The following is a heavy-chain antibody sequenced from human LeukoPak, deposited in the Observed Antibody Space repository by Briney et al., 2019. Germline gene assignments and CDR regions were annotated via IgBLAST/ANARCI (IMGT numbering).Heavy chain of an antibody. J-gene: IGHJ4*02. CDR1: GGSISSGGYY. Sequence: SETLSLTCTVSGGSISSGGYYWSWIRQHPGKGLEWIGYIYYSGSTYYNPSLKSRVTISVDTSKNQFSLKLSSVTAADTAVYYCARWSSFLGYYHWGQGTLVTVSS. D-gene: IGHD3-3*01. CDR2: IYYSGST. CDR3: ARWSSFLGYYH. V-gene: IGHV4-31*03.